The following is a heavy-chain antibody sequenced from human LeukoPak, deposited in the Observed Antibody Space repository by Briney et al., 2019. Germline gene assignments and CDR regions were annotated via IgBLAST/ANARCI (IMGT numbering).Heavy chain of an antibody. Sequence: GASVKVSCKASVYTFTSYGISWVRQAPGQGLEWMGCISAYNGNTNYAQKLQGRVTMTTDTSTSTAYMELRSLRSDDTAVYYCAREPNWNDEKTFDYWGQGTLVTVSS. D-gene: IGHD1-1*01. CDR3: AREPNWNDEKTFDY. CDR1: VYTFTSYG. J-gene: IGHJ4*02. CDR2: ISAYNGNT. V-gene: IGHV1-18*01.